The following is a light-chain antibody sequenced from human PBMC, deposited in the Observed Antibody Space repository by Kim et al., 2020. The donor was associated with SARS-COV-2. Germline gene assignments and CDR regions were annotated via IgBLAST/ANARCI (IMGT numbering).Light chain of an antibody. Sequence: EIVLTQSPGTLSLSPGERATLSCRASQSVSSSYLAWYQQKPGQAPRPLIYGASSRATGIPDRFSGSGSGTDFTLTISRLEPEDFAVYYCQQYGSSPPLTFGGGTQVDIK. CDR1: QSVSSSY. V-gene: IGKV3-20*01. J-gene: IGKJ4*01. CDR3: QQYGSSPPLT. CDR2: GAS.